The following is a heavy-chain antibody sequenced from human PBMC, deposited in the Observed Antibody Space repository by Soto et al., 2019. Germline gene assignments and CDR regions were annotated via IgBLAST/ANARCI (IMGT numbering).Heavy chain of an antibody. J-gene: IGHJ5*02. D-gene: IGHD6-13*01. CDR3: ASDRASSSWYPLGRQFNWFDP. CDR1: GFTFSSYS. Sequence: EVQLVESGGGLVKPGGSLRLSCAASGFTFSSYSMNWVRQAPGKGLEWVSSISSSSSYIYYADSVKGRFTISRDNAKNSLYLQMNSLRAEDTAVSYCASDRASSSWYPLGRQFNWFDPWGQGTLVTVSS. V-gene: IGHV3-21*01. CDR2: ISSSSSYI.